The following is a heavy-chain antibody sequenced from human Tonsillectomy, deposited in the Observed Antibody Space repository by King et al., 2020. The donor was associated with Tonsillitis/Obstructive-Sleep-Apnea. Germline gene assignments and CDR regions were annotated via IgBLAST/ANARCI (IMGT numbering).Heavy chain of an antibody. CDR1: GYSFTSYW. CDR2: IEPIDSYT. D-gene: IGHD2-2*01. V-gene: IGHV5-10-1*03. CDR3: ARVDCSSASCYSENWFDL. J-gene: IGHJ5*02. Sequence: QLVQSAAEVKKPGESLRISCEGSGYSFTSYWITWVRQMPGKGLEWMGRIEPIDSYTNYRPSFQGHVTISADKSISTAYLQWSSLKASDTAMYYCARVDCSSASCYSENWFDLWGQGTLVTVSS.